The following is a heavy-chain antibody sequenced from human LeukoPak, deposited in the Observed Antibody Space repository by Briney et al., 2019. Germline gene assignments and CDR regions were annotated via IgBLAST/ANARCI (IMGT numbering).Heavy chain of an antibody. CDR1: GGSFSGYY. V-gene: IGHV4-34*01. D-gene: IGHD2/OR15-2a*01. CDR2: INHSGST. CDR3: ARGRKYGSVLGY. J-gene: IGHJ4*02. Sequence: SETLSLTCAVYGGSFSGYYWSWIRQPPGKGLEWIGEINHSGSTNYNPSLKSRVTISVDTSKNQFSLKLSSVTAADTAVYYCARGRKYGSVLGYWGQGTLVTVSS.